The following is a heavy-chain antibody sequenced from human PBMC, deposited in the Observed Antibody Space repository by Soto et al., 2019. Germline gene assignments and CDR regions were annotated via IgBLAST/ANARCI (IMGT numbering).Heavy chain of an antibody. CDR3: AREKEYNWNAGRWLSYYGMDV. Sequence: SVKVSCKASGGTFSSYAISWVRQAPGQGLEWMGGIIPIFGTANYAQKFQGRVTITADESTSTAYMELSSLRSEDTAVYYCAREKEYNWNAGRWLSYYGMDVWGQGTTVTVSS. V-gene: IGHV1-69*13. D-gene: IGHD1-1*01. CDR1: GGTFSSYA. CDR2: IIPIFGTA. J-gene: IGHJ6*02.